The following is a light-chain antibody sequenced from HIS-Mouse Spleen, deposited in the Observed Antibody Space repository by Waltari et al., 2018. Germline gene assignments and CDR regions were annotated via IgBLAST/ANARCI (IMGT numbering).Light chain of an antibody. Sequence: SYVLTQPPSVSVAPGKTARITCGGNNMGSKSVHWYQQKPGQAPVLVVYDDSDRPSGVPGRVSGSTSGNTATLTISRVEAGDEADYYCQVWDSSSDHVVFGGGTKLTVL. V-gene: IGLV3-21*03. J-gene: IGLJ2*01. CDR3: QVWDSSSDHVV. CDR1: NMGSKS. CDR2: DDS.